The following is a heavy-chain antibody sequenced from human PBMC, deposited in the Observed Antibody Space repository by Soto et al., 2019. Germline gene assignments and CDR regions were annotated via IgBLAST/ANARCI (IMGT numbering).Heavy chain of an antibody. Sequence: PGGSLRLSCAASGFTFSLYSMTWVRQAPGKGLEWVANINHDGSETYYLDSVKGRFAISRDNAKNSLFLQMNSLRDEDTAIYYCARSLLGPMAFDMWGHGTLVTVSS. J-gene: IGHJ3*02. CDR3: ARSLLGPMAFDM. D-gene: IGHD7-27*01. CDR2: INHDGSET. CDR1: GFTFSLYS. V-gene: IGHV3-7*03.